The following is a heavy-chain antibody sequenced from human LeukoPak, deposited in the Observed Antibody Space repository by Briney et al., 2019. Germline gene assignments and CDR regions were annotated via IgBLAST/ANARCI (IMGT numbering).Heavy chain of an antibody. V-gene: IGHV1-69*04. CDR3: ARDLVLTGTTLGDDVFDL. CDR2: IIPRFGLT. J-gene: IGHJ3*01. CDR1: GGTFSRYT. D-gene: IGHD1-20*01. Sequence: ASVKVSCKASGGTFSRYTISWVRQAPGQGPEWMGRIIPRFGLTNYAQKFQGRVIITADKSTSTAYMELSSLRSEDTAIYYCARDLVLTGTTLGDDVFDLWGQGTMVTISS.